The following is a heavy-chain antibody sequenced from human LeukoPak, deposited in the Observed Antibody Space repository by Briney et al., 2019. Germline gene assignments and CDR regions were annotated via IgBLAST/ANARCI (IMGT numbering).Heavy chain of an antibody. D-gene: IGHD5-12*01. CDR1: GFTFSSYG. Sequence: PGGSLRLSCAASGFTFSSYGMHWVRQAPGKGLEWVAVISYDGSNKYYADSVKGRFTISRDNSKNTLYLQMNSLRAEDTAVYYCAKGAPTKWGQGTLVTVSS. J-gene: IGHJ4*02. CDR2: ISYDGSNK. CDR3: AKGAPTK. V-gene: IGHV3-30*18.